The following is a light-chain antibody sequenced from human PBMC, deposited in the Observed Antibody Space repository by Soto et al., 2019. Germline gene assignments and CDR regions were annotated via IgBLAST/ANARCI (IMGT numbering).Light chain of an antibody. V-gene: IGKV1-39*01. Sequence: DINLTQSPSSPSASVGDRVTINCRASQSISSYLNWYQQKPGKAPKLLIYAASSLQSGVPSRFSGSGSGADFTLTISSLQPEDFATYYCQQSYSTPLTVGGGSKVDI. CDR3: QQSYSTPLT. CDR2: AAS. J-gene: IGKJ4*01. CDR1: QSISSY.